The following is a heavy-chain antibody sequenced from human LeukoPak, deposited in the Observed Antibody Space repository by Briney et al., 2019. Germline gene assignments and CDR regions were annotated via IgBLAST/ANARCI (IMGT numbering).Heavy chain of an antibody. J-gene: IGHJ4*02. V-gene: IGHV3-33*01. Sequence: GGSLRLSCAASGFTFSSYGMHWVRQAPGKGLEWVAVIWYDGSNKYYADSVKGRFTISRDNSKNTLYLQMNSLRAEDTAVYYCARGVVGVVRGARRGYCDYWGQGTLVTVSS. D-gene: IGHD3-10*01. CDR1: GFTFSSYG. CDR2: IWYDGSNK. CDR3: ARGVVGVVRGARRGYCDY.